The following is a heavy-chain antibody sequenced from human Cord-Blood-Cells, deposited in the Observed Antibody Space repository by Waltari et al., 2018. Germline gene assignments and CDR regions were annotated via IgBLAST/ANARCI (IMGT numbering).Heavy chain of an antibody. J-gene: IGHJ4*02. CDR1: GYTFASYD. Sequence: QVQLVQSGAAVKKPGASVKVSCKASGYTFASYDINWVRQATGQGLEWMGWMNPNSGNTGYAQKFQGRVTMTRNTSISTAYMELSSLRSEDTAVYYCVRFPTVAGKALDYWGQGTLVTVSS. CDR3: VRFPTVAGKALDY. D-gene: IGHD6-19*01. CDR2: MNPNSGNT. V-gene: IGHV1-8*01.